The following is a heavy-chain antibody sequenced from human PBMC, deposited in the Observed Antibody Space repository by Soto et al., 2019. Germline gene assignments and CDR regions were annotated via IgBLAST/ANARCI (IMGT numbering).Heavy chain of an antibody. CDR3: ARVLLWFGELIRDACDI. CDR1: GFTFSSYS. V-gene: IGHV3-48*01. CDR2: ISSSSSTI. D-gene: IGHD3-10*01. J-gene: IGHJ3*02. Sequence: EVQLVESGGGLVQPGGSLRLSCAASGFTFSSYSRNWVRQAPGKGLEWVSYISSSSSTIYYADSVKGRFTISRDNAKNSLYLQMNSLRAEDTGVYCCARVLLWFGELIRDACDIWGQGTMVTVSS.